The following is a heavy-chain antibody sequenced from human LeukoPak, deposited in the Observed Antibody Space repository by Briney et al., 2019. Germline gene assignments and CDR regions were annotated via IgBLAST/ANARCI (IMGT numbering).Heavy chain of an antibody. V-gene: IGHV3-43*01. CDR1: GFTFDDYT. J-gene: IGHJ4*02. Sequence: GGSLRLSCAASGFTFDDYTMHWVRQAPGKGLEWVSLISWDGGSTYYADSVKGRFTISRDNSKNSLYLQMNSLRTEDTALYYCAKDIFGGGRGYDSDYWGQGTLVTVSS. D-gene: IGHD3-16*01. CDR3: AKDIFGGGRGYDSDY. CDR2: ISWDGGST.